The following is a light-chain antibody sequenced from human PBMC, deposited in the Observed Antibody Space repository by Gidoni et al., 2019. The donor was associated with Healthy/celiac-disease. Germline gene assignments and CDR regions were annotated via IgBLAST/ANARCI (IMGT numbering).Light chain of an antibody. Sequence: DDVMTQSPLSMPVTLGQPASISCRSSQSLVYSDGNTYLNWFQQRPGQSPRRLIYKVSNRDSGVPDRFSGSGSGADFTLKISRVEAEYVGVYYCMQGTHWRTFGQGTKLEIK. CDR1: QSLVYSDGNTY. V-gene: IGKV2-30*01. CDR2: KVS. CDR3: MQGTHWRT. J-gene: IGKJ2*01.